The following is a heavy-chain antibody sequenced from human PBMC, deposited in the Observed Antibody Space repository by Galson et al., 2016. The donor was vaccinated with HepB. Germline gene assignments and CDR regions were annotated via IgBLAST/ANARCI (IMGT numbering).Heavy chain of an antibody. CDR1: GDSISTLTW. D-gene: IGHD3-10*01. J-gene: IGHJ5*02. V-gene: IGHV4-4*02. CDR3: ARVRIVMIRGGFRWFDP. Sequence: SETLSLTCAVSGDSISTLTWWSWVRQTPGKGLEWIGEIHHSGTANYNPSLKSRVTMSVDKSKNHFSLNLTSVTAADTAVYYCARVRIVMIRGGFRWFDPWGQGTPVTVSS. CDR2: IHHSGTA.